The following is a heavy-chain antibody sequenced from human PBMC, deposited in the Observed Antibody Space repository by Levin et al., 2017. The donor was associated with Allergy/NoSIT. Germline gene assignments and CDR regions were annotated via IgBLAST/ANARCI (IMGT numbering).Heavy chain of an antibody. CDR3: ARVRAYSSKLPHPYYYYYGMDV. V-gene: IGHV4-59*01. CDR1: GGSISSYY. Sequence: PSETLSLTCTVSGGSISSYYWSWIRQPPGKGLEWIGYIYYSGSTNYNPSLKSLVTISVDTSKNQFSLKLSSVTAADTAVYYCARVRAYSSKLPHPYYYYYGMDVWGQGTPVTVSS. J-gene: IGHJ6*02. D-gene: IGHD6-13*01. CDR2: IYYSGST.